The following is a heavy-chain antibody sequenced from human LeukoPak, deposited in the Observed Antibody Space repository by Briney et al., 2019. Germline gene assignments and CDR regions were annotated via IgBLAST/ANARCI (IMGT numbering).Heavy chain of an antibody. J-gene: IGHJ2*01. CDR1: GFTLSDYY. V-gene: IGHV3-11*04. Sequence: PGGSLRLSCAASGFTLSDYYMSWIRQTPGKGLEWISYMSRTGNTIYYGDSVKGRFTVSRDNAKNSLFLQMDGLRAEDTAVYYCARSTDYFTYFGLWGRGSLVTVSS. D-gene: IGHD2/OR15-2a*01. CDR2: MSRTGNTI. CDR3: ARSTDYFTYFGL.